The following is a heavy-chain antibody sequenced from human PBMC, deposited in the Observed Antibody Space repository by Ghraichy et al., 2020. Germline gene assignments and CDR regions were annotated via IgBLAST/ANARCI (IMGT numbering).Heavy chain of an antibody. CDR1: GFTVSSNY. Sequence: GESLNISCAASGFTVSSNYMSWVRQAPGKGLEWVSVIYSGGSTYYADSVKGRFTISRDNSKNTLYLQMNSLRAEDTAVYYCARDLGYWGQGTLVTVSS. CDR3: ARDLGY. CDR2: IYSGGST. V-gene: IGHV3-53*01. J-gene: IGHJ4*02. D-gene: IGHD3-16*01.